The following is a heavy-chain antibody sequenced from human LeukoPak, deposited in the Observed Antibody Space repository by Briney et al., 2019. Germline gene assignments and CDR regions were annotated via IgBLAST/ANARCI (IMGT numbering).Heavy chain of an antibody. J-gene: IGHJ4*02. CDR3: ARGRRHYDFWSGYYRNYYFDY. D-gene: IGHD3-3*01. CDR2: MNPNSGNT. V-gene: IGHV1-8*01. Sequence: ASVKVSCKASGYTFTSYDINWVRQATGQGLERMGGMNPNSGNTGYAQKFQGRVTTTRNTSISTAYMELSSLRSEDTAVYYCARGRRHYDFWSGYYRNYYFDYWGQGTLVTVSS. CDR1: GYTFTSYD.